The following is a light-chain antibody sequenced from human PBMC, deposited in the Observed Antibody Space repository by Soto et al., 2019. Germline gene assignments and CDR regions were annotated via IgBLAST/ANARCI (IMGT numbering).Light chain of an antibody. J-gene: IGKJ1*01. CDR2: GAS. CDR1: QGIGNA. CDR3: LQDINYPWT. Sequence: AIQMTQSPSSLSASLGDRVTISFRASQGIGNALGWYQQKPGKAPKVLIYGASNLHSGVPPRFSGSGSGTDFTLAISSLQPEDSATYYCLQDINYPWTFGQGTKVDIK. V-gene: IGKV1-6*01.